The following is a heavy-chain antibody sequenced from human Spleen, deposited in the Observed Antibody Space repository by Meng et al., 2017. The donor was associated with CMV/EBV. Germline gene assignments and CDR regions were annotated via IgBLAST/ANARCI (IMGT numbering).Heavy chain of an antibody. CDR2: IYFSGVT. Sequence: TLSCASIPHGCYYWSLIRQHPERGLEWIGFIYFSGVTYYNPSLKSRITISVDASKRQFFLKLNSVTAADTAVYYCAKTDSREGGFDSWGQGTLVTVSS. CDR1: CASIPHGCYY. V-gene: IGHV4-31*03. J-gene: IGHJ4*02. CDR3: AKTDSREGGFDS. D-gene: IGHD1-1*01.